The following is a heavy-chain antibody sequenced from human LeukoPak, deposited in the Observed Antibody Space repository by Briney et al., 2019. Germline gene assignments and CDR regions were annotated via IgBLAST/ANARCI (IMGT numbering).Heavy chain of an antibody. D-gene: IGHD2-2*01. CDR3: ARGYCSSTSCPMIEYFQH. J-gene: IGHJ1*01. CDR1: GFTFSSNG. V-gene: IGHV3-33*01. Sequence: GRSLRLSCAASGFTFSSNGMHWVRQAPGKGLEWVAVIWYDGSNKYYADSVKGRFTISRDNSKNTLYLQMNSLRAEDTAVYYCARGYCSSTSCPMIEYFQHWGQGTLVTVSS. CDR2: IWYDGSNK.